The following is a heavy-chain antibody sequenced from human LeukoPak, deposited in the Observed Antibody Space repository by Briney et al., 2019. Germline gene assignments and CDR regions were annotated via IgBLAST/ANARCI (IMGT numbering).Heavy chain of an antibody. CDR1: GFTFSRSW. V-gene: IGHV3-7*03. D-gene: IGHD5-18*01. CDR2: IKEDGSDK. CDR3: ARLGGYSYSYMDV. Sequence: GGSLRLSCTASGFTFSRSWMHWVRQAPGKGLEWVADIKEDGSDKYYGDSVKGRFTISRDNSKNTLYLQMNSLRAEDTAVYYCARLGGYSYSYMDVWGKGTTVTVSS. J-gene: IGHJ6*03.